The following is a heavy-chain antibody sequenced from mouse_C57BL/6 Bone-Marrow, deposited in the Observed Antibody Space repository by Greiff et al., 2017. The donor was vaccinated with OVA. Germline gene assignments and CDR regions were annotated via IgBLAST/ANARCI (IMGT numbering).Heavy chain of an antibody. J-gene: IGHJ3*01. CDR3: ARDLLLRD. CDR1: GYSITSGYY. Sequence: VQLKESGPGLVKPSQSLSLTCSVTGYSITSGYYWNWIRQFPGNKLEWMGYISYDGSNNYNPSLKNRISITRDTSKNQFFLKLNSVTTEDTATYYCARDLLLRDWGQGTLVTVSA. D-gene: IGHD1-1*01. V-gene: IGHV3-6*01. CDR2: ISYDGSN.